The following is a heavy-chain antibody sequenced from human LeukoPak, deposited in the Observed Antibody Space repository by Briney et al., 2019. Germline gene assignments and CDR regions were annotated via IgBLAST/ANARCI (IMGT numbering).Heavy chain of an antibody. J-gene: IGHJ6*02. CDR1: GFTFSSCG. Sequence: SGGSLRLSCAASGFTFSSCGMHWIRQAPGKGLEWVANIKQDGSTKYNVYPVKGRFTISRDNAKSSLYMQMNSLRAEDTAVYCCARAHRGYYYYYGMDVWGQGTTVTVSS. V-gene: IGHV3-7*01. CDR3: ARAHRGYYYYYGMDV. D-gene: IGHD5-12*01. CDR2: IKQDGSTK.